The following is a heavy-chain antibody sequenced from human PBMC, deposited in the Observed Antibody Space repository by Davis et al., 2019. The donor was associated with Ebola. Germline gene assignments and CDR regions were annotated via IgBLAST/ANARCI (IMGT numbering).Heavy chain of an antibody. CDR1: GFTFSDYY. J-gene: IGHJ6*04. CDR2: ISGSATTV. CDR3: ARDLSSYVSSYYGMDV. V-gene: IGHV3-11*01. D-gene: IGHD3-10*02. Sequence: PGGSLRLSCAASGFTFSDYYMSWIRQAPGQGLEWVSFISGSATTVSYADSVRGRFTISRDNAKNSLYLQMHSLRAEDTAIYYCARDLSSYVSSYYGMDVWGKGTTVTVSS.